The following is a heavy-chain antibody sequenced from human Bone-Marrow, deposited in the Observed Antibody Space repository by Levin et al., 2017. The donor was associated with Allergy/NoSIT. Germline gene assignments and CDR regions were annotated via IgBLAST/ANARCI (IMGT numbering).Heavy chain of an antibody. CDR2: INWNSGAT. J-gene: IGHJ4*02. CDR1: GFTFDDYA. V-gene: IGHV3-9*01. CDR3: VKDVGPGYTGRWYYFDS. D-gene: IGHD5-12*01. Sequence: GGSLRLSCTVSGFTFDDYAMHWVRQAPGKGLEWVSGINWNSGATDYADSVRGRFSISRDNAKNSLYLQMNSLTAADTAFYYCVKDVGPGYTGRWYYFDSWGQGTLVTVSS.